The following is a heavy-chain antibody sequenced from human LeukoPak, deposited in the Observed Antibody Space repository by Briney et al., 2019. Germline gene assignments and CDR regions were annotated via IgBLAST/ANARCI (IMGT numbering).Heavy chain of an antibody. CDR2: IYYTGRT. CDR1: GASITTYY. V-gene: IGHV4-59*01. J-gene: IGHJ4*02. Sequence: SEALSLTCSVSGASITTYYWSWIRQPPGQGLEWIGYIYYTGRTSYNPSLKTRITMSVDTSKNKFSLSLRSVTAADTAVYYCAASSLAVADKDSFDVWGQGTLVTVSS. CDR3: AASSLAVADKDSFDV. D-gene: IGHD6-19*01.